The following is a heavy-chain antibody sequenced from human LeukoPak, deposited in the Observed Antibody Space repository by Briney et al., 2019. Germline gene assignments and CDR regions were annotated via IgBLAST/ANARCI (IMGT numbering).Heavy chain of an antibody. CDR1: VYTFTFYY. J-gene: IGHJ2*01. CDR3: ARVRDNCELLHWYFDL. D-gene: IGHD1-26*01. CDR2: INPNSGGT. V-gene: IGHV1-2*02. Sequence: GASVTVSFKSAVYTFTFYYMHWVRQAPGQGLEWMGWINPNSGGTNYPRKFQGRVTMTSYTSISTAYMELSRLRSDDTAVYYCARVRDNCELLHWYFDLWGRGTLVTVSS.